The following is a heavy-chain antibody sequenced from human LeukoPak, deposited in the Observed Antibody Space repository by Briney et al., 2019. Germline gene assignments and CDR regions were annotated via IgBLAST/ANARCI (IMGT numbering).Heavy chain of an antibody. Sequence: SETLSLTCAVSGGSISSSNWWSWVRQPPGKGLEWIGEIYHSGSTDYNPSLKSRVTISVDKSKSQFSLKLSSVTAADTAVYYCASGDHDYYYYMDVWGKGTTVTVSS. J-gene: IGHJ6*03. CDR1: GGSISSSNW. CDR2: IYHSGST. CDR3: ASGDHDYYYYMDV. V-gene: IGHV4-4*02. D-gene: IGHD4-17*01.